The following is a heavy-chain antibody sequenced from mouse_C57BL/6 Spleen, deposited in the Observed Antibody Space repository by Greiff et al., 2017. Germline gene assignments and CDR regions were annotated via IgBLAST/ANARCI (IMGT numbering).Heavy chain of an antibody. Sequence: VQLQQSGPELVKPGASVKLSCKASGYTFTSYDINWVKQRPGQGLEWIGWIYPRDGSTKYNEKFKGKATLTVDTSSSTAYMELHSLTSEDSAVYCCAREGDYYGSSYWYFDVWGTGTTVTVSS. D-gene: IGHD1-1*01. CDR1: GYTFTSYD. J-gene: IGHJ1*03. CDR3: AREGDYYGSSYWYFDV. V-gene: IGHV1-85*01. CDR2: IYPRDGST.